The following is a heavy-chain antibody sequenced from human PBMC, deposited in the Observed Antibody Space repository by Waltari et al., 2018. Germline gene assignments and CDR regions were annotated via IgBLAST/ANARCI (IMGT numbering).Heavy chain of an antibody. D-gene: IGHD3-16*01. CDR3: AREGIGLRAFDI. J-gene: IGHJ3*02. CDR1: GFTVSSNY. CDR2: IYSGGST. Sequence: EVQLVETGGGLIQPGGSLRLSCAASGFTVSSNYMSWVRQAPGKGLEWGSGIYSGGSTYYADSVKGRFTISRDNSKNTLYLQMNSLRAEDTAVYYCAREGIGLRAFDIWGQGTMVTVSS. V-gene: IGHV3-53*02.